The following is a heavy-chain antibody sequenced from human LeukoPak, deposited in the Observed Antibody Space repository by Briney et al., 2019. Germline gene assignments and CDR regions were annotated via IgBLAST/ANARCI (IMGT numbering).Heavy chain of an antibody. CDR2: ISGSGGST. CDR3: AEGARTAMDPNTKYYFDY. D-gene: IGHD5-18*01. V-gene: IGHV3-23*01. J-gene: IGHJ4*02. CDR1: GFTFSSYS. Sequence: GGSLRLSCAASGFTFSSYSMSWVRQAPGKGLEWVSAISGSGGSTYYADSVKGRFTIARDNSKNTLYLQMNSLRAEDTAVYYCAEGARTAMDPNTKYYFDYWGQGTLVTVSS.